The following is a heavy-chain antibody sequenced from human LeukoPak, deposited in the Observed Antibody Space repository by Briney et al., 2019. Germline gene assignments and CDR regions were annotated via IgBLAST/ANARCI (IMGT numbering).Heavy chain of an antibody. CDR2: IKSETDGGTT. J-gene: IGHJ4*02. CDR1: GFTFSKAW. CDR3: TTKYGTGY. V-gene: IGHV3-15*01. Sequence: GGSLRLSCAASGFTFSKAWMTWVRQAPGKGLEWVGRIKSETDGGTTDYAAPVKGRFTTSRDDSQNTLSLQMNSLNTEDTAVYYCTTKYGTGYWGQGTLVTVSS. D-gene: IGHD3/OR15-3a*01.